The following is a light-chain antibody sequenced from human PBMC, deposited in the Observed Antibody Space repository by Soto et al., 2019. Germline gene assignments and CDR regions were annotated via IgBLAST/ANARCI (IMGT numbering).Light chain of an antibody. CDR3: QQYYSTPWT. CDR1: QSVLSSSNNKNY. Sequence: DFVMTQSPDSLAVSLGERAAINCKSSQSVLSSSNNKNYLAWFQQKPGQPPKLLIYWASTRESGVPDRFSGSGSGTDFTLTISSLQAEDVAVYYCQQYYSTPWTLGQGTKVEIK. V-gene: IGKV4-1*01. CDR2: WAS. J-gene: IGKJ1*01.